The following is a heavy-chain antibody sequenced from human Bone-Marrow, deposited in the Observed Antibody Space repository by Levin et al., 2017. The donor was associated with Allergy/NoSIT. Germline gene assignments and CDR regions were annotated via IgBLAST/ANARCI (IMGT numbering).Heavy chain of an antibody. V-gene: IGHV3-23*01. CDR3: AKLPLAATGKVARWFDP. Sequence: QAGGSLRLSCAASGFTFSYYAMSWVRQPPGKGLEWVSVISGSGSSTNYADSVKGRFTISRDNSKNTLYLQMNSLRAEDTAIYYCAKLPLAATGKVARWFDPWGQGTLVTVSS. J-gene: IGHJ5*02. CDR1: GFTFSYYA. D-gene: IGHD6-13*01. CDR2: ISGSGSST.